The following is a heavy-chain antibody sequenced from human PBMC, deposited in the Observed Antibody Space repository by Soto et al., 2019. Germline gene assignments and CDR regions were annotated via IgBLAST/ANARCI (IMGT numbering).Heavy chain of an antibody. D-gene: IGHD5-18*01. CDR2: IIPLFGTA. J-gene: IGHJ4*02. CDR1: GGTFSTYA. CDR3: ASGIQLWLRRINNGYSG. V-gene: IGHV1-69*12. Sequence: QVQLVQSGAEVKKPESSVKVSCKAPGGTFSTYAISWVRQAPGQGLEWMGGIIPLFGTAHYAQRFQARVTITADESTNTVYMELSSLRSEDTAVYFCASGIQLWLRRINNGYSGWGQGTLVTVSS.